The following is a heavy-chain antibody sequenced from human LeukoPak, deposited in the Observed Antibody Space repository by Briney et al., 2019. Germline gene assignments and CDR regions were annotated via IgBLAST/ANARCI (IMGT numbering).Heavy chain of an antibody. CDR1: GYTFTSYG. CDR3: ARGYDQLLLVAFDI. J-gene: IGHJ3*02. V-gene: IGHV1-18*04. CDR2: ISAYNGST. Sequence: ASLTLTCTASGYTFTSYGISWVRQPPPPGLERMGWISAYNGSTNYDQPLQSRVTMTTDTSTSTAYMEMRSLRSDQTSVYYCARGYDQLLLVAFDIWGQGKMVTVSS. D-gene: IGHD2-2*01.